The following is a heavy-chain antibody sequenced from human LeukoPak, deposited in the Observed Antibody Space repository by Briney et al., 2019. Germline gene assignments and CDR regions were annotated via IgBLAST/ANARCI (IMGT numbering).Heavy chain of an antibody. D-gene: IGHD6-13*01. J-gene: IGHJ4*02. CDR2: IIPILGIA. Sequence: SVKVSCKASGGTFSSYAISWVRQAPGQGLEWMGRIIPILGIANYAQKFQGRVTITADKSTSTAYMELSSLRSEDTAVYYCARSPAQQLVFDYWGQGTLVTVSS. CDR3: ARSPAQQLVFDY. CDR1: GGTFSSYA. V-gene: IGHV1-69*04.